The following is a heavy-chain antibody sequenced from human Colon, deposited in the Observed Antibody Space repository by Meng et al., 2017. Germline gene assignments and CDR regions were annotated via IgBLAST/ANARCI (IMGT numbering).Heavy chain of an antibody. J-gene: IGHJ5*02. Sequence: HVQLQDLGPGLVQPSQTLSRTCTVSGGSISSGGFYWSCIRQHPGKGLEWIGYIYYSGSTYYNPSLRSRVAISIDTSKNQFSLKLTSVTAADTAVYFCARTNYGDYNWFDPWGQGTLVTVSS. CDR3: ARTNYGDYNWFDP. CDR1: GGSISSGGFY. CDR2: IYYSGST. V-gene: IGHV4-31*03. D-gene: IGHD4-17*01.